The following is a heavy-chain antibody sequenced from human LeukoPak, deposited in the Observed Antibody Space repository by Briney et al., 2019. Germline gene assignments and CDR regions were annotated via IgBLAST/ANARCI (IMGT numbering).Heavy chain of an antibody. CDR2: IIPIFGTA. Sequence: ASVKVSCKASGGTFISYAISWVRQAPGQGLEWMGGIIPIFGTANYAQKFQGRVTITADESTSTAYMELSSLRSEDTAVYYCARDSPYCTNGVCYQYNWFDPWGQGTLVTVSS. D-gene: IGHD2-8*01. CDR1: GGTFISYA. J-gene: IGHJ5*02. V-gene: IGHV1-69*13. CDR3: ARDSPYCTNGVCYQYNWFDP.